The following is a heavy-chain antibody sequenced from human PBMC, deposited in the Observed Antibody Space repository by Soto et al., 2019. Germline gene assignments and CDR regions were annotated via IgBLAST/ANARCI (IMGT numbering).Heavy chain of an antibody. V-gene: IGHV4-34*01. CDR2: INHSGST. CDR3: ARGRNYYGSGSYYYYYGMDV. Sequence: TSETLSLTCAVYGGSFSGYYWSWIRQPPGKGLEWIGEINHSGSTNYNPSLKSRVTISVDTSKNQFSLKLSSVTAADTAVYYCARGRNYYGSGSYYYYYGMDVWGQGTTVTVSS. CDR1: GGSFSGYY. D-gene: IGHD3-10*01. J-gene: IGHJ6*02.